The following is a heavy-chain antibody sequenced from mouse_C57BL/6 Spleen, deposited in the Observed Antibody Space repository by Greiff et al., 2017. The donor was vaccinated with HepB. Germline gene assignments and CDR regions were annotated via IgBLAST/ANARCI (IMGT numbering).Heavy chain of an antibody. CDR3: ARHYGSSLYFDV. D-gene: IGHD1-1*01. Sequence: VRPGTSVKMSCKASGYTFTNYWIGWAKQRPGHGLEWIGDIYPGGGYTNYNEKFKGKATLTADKSSSTAYMQFSSLTSEDSAIYYCARHYGSSLYFDVWGTGTTVTVSS. CDR2: IYPGGGYT. V-gene: IGHV1-63*01. J-gene: IGHJ1*03. CDR1: GYTFTNYW.